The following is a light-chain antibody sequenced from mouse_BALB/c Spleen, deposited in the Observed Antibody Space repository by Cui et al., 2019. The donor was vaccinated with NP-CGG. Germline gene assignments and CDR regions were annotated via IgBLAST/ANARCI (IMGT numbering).Light chain of an antibody. Sequence: QAVVSLDSVLTTSPGETVTLTCRSSTGAVTTSNYANWVQEKPDHLFTGLIGGTNNRAPGVPARFSGSLIGDKAALTITGAQTEDEAIYFCALWYSNHWVFGGGTKLTVL. J-gene: IGLJ1*01. CDR3: ALWYSNHWV. CDR2: GTN. CDR1: TGAVTTSNY. V-gene: IGLV1*01.